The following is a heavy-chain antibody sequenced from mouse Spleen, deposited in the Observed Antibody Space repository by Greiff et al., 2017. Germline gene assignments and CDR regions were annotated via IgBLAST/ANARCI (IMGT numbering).Heavy chain of an antibody. D-gene: IGHD1-1*01. CDR2: ISTYYGDA. CDR3: AREYYYGSSYSFAY. CDR1: GYTFTDYA. J-gene: IGHJ3*01. V-gene: IGHV1S137*01. Sequence: QVQLQQSGAELVRPGVSVKISCKGSGYTFTDYAMHWVKQSHAKSLEWIGVISTYYGDASYNQKFKGKATMTVDKSSSTAYMELARLTSEDSAIYYCAREYYYGSSYSFAYWGQGTLVTVSA.